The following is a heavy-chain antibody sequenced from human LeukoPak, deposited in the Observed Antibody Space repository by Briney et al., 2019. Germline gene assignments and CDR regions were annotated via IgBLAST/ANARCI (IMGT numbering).Heavy chain of an antibody. Sequence: PGGSLRLSCAASGFTVSNNYMRWVRQAPGKGLEWVSLIYSGGSTYYADSVKGRFIISRDNSKNTLYLQMNSLKTEDTAVYYCTTVPIYDILTGYIDYWGQGTLVTVSS. CDR2: IYSGGST. V-gene: IGHV3-66*01. D-gene: IGHD3-9*01. J-gene: IGHJ4*02. CDR1: GFTVSNNY. CDR3: TTVPIYDILTGYIDY.